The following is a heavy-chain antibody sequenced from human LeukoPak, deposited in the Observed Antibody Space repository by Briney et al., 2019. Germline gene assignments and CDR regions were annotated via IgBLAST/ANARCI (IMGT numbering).Heavy chain of an antibody. CDR1: GGSISSYY. D-gene: IGHD1-1*01. CDR2: ISYSGST. CDR3: AREGTAGTNLNWFDP. V-gene: IGHV4-59*01. J-gene: IGHJ5*02. Sequence: PSETLSLTCTVSGGSISSYYWSWIRQPPGQGLEWIGYISYSGSTNFNPSLKSRVTISVDTSKNQFSLKLSSVTAADTSVYYCAREGTAGTNLNWFDPWGQGNLVTVSS.